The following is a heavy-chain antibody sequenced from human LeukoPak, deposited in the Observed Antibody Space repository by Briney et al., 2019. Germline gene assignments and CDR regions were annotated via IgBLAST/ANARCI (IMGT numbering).Heavy chain of an antibody. CDR1: GYTFTSYY. V-gene: IGHV1-46*01. J-gene: IGHJ6*03. D-gene: IGHD4-11*01. CDR3: ARPVTDYYYYYMDV. Sequence: ASVKVSCKASGYTFTSYYMHWVRQAPGQGLEWMGIINPSGGSTSYAQKFQGRVTITADESTSTAYMELSSLRFEDTAVYYCARPVTDYYYYYMDVWGKGTTVTVSS. CDR2: INPSGGST.